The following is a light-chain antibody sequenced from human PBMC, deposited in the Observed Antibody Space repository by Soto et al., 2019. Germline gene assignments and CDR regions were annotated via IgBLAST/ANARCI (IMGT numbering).Light chain of an antibody. V-gene: IGKV3-20*01. CDR1: QSVSSTY. CDR3: QHYGNSLT. CDR2: GAS. J-gene: IGKJ4*01. Sequence: EIVLTQSPGTLSLSPGERATLSCRASQSVSSTYLAWYQQKPGQAPRLLIYGASSRATGIPDRFSGGGSGTDFTLTISRLEPEDFAVYYCQHYGNSLTFGGGTKVEIK.